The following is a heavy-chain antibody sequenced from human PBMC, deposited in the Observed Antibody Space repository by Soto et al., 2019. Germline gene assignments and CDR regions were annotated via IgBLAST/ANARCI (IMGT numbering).Heavy chain of an antibody. CDR1: GYTFTSYY. V-gene: IGHV1-46*01. CDR3: ARSPAYYDFWSGYSKIKTRTVDY. CDR2: INPSGGST. Sequence: ASVKVSCKASGYTFTSYYMHWVRQAPGQGLEWMGIINPSGGSTSYAQKFQGRVTMTRDTSTSTVYMELSSLRSEDTAVCYCARSPAYYDFWSGYSKIKTRTVDYWGQGTLVTVSS. D-gene: IGHD3-3*01. J-gene: IGHJ4*02.